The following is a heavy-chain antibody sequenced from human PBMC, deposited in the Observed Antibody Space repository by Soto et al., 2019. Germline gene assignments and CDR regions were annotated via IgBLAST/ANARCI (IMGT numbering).Heavy chain of an antibody. Sequence: GGSLRLSCAASGFTFSDYYMSWTRQAPGKGLEWVSSLSTSSGYTTYADSVKGRFTISRDNAKNSVFLQMNSLRAEDTAVYYCARVAGYGDYRFDYWGQGTLVTVSS. CDR1: GFTFSDYY. D-gene: IGHD4-17*01. V-gene: IGHV3-11*06. CDR3: ARVAGYGDYRFDY. CDR2: LSTSSGYT. J-gene: IGHJ4*02.